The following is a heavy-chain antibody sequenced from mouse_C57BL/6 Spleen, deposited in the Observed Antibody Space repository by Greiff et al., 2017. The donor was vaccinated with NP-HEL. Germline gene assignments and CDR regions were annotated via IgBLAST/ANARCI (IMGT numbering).Heavy chain of an antibody. D-gene: IGHD1-1*01. CDR3: ARSLHYSYYAMDY. CDR1: GYSITSGYY. J-gene: IGHJ4*01. V-gene: IGHV3-6*01. Sequence: EVQLQESGPGLVKPSQSLSLTCSVTGYSITSGYYWNWIRQFPGNKLEWMGYISYDGSNNYNPSLKNRISITRDTSKNQFFLKLNSVTTEDTATYYCARSLHYSYYAMDYWGQGTSVTVSS. CDR2: ISYDGSN.